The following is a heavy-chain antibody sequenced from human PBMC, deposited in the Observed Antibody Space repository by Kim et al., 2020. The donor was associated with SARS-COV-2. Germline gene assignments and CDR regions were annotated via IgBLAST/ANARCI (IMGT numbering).Heavy chain of an antibody. V-gene: IGHV3-48*03. CDR2: ISSSGSTI. Sequence: GGSLRLSCAASGFTFSSYEMNWVRQAPGKGLEWVSYISSSGSTIYYADSVKGRFTISRDNAKNSLYLQMNSLRAEDTAVYYCARKGSLWGSSDYWGQGTLVTVSS. CDR3: ARKGSLWGSSDY. CDR1: GFTFSSYE. J-gene: IGHJ4*02. D-gene: IGHD3-16*01.